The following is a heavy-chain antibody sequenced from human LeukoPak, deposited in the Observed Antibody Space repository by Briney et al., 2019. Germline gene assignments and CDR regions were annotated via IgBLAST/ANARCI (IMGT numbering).Heavy chain of an antibody. CDR3: ARVLLGYSYGYKGRYYYYYMDV. V-gene: IGHV4-39*01. D-gene: IGHD5-18*01. CDR2: IYYSGST. CDR1: GCTISSSIYY. Sequence: PSGTLSLTCTCSGCTISSSIYYGLWLRQPPGTGRVGIVSIYYSGSTYYNPSLKSRVTISVDTSKNLFSLELSPPTAAGTAFFSCARVLLGYSYGYKGRYYYYYMDVWGKGTTVTVSS. J-gene: IGHJ6*03.